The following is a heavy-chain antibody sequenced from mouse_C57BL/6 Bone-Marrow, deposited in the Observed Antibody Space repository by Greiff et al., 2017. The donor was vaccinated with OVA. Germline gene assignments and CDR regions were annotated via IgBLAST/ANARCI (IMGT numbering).Heavy chain of an antibody. D-gene: IGHD2-1*01. CDR1: GFTFSDFY. V-gene: IGHV7-1*01. CDR2: SRNKANDYTT. CDR3: ARGYGNYGYFDV. Sequence: EVNLVESGGGLVQSGRSLRLSCATSGFTFSDFYMEWVRQAPGKGLEWIAASRNKANDYTTEYSASVKGRFIVSRDTSQSILYLQMNALRAEDTAIYYCARGYGNYGYFDVWGTGTTVTVSS. J-gene: IGHJ1*03.